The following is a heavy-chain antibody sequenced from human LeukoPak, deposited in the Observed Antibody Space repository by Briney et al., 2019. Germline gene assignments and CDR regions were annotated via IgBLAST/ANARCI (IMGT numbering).Heavy chain of an antibody. CDR2: INPNSGGT. Sequence: ASVKVSCKASGYTFTGYYMHWVRQAPGQGLEWMGWINPNSGGTNYAQKFQGRVTMTRDTSISTACMELSRLRSDDTAVYYCARDLAYYYGSGSYGRWGQGTLVTVSS. CDR1: GYTFTGYY. J-gene: IGHJ4*02. CDR3: ARDLAYYYGSGSYGR. D-gene: IGHD3-10*01. V-gene: IGHV1-2*02.